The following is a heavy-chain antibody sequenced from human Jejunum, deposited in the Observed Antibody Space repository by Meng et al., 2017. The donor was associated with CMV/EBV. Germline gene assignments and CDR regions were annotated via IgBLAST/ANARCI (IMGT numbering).Heavy chain of an antibody. CDR1: VDSLPSNNYN. J-gene: IGHJ4*02. D-gene: IGHD1-7*01. V-gene: IGHV4-39*07. Sequence: VHPSATLSLPRLVSVDSLPSNNYNWGWFRQPPGRRLEWIGGSYYAGQTYYNPSLKSRLTISLDKSKNQFSLKLTSATAADTAIYYCARIARYNWNYLRDYWGQGTLVTVSS. CDR2: SYYAGQT. CDR3: ARIARYNWNYLRDY.